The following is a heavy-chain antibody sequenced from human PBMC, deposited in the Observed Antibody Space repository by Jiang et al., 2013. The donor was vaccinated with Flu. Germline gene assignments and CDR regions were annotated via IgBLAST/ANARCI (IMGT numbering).Heavy chain of an antibody. CDR1: SVSSNSAA. Sequence: SVSSNSAAWNWIRQSPSRGLEWLGRTYYRSKRYNDYAVSVKSRITINPDTSKNQFSLQLNSVTPEDTAVYYCARGSPPPIVGATMALNNWFDPWGQGTLVTVSS. V-gene: IGHV6-1*01. CDR2: TYYRSKRYN. CDR3: ARGSPPPIVGATMALNNWFDP. D-gene: IGHD1-26*01. J-gene: IGHJ5*02.